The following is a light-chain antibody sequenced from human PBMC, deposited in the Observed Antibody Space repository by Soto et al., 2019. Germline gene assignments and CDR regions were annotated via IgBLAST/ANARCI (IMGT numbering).Light chain of an antibody. Sequence: EIVLTQSPATLSLSPGERATLSCRASQTVYNYLVWYQQRPGQAPRLLISDASNRATGIPARFSGSGSGTDFTLTSNSLEPEDLAIYFCQQRYDWPLTCGGGSKIEMK. CDR3: QQRYDWPLT. CDR1: QTVYNY. V-gene: IGKV3-11*01. CDR2: DAS. J-gene: IGKJ4*01.